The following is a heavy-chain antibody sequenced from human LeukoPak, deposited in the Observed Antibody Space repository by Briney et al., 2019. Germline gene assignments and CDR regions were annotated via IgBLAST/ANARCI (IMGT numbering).Heavy chain of an antibody. CDR3: VKDQMVAYSSSPDTSDY. Sequence: PGGSLRLSCAASGFIFSSYGMYWVRQAPGKGLEWLAVISYDGSNSYYADSVKGRFTISRDNSKNTLYLQMSSLRAEDTAVYYCVKDQMVAYSSSPDTSDYWGQGTLVTVSS. CDR1: GFIFSSYG. V-gene: IGHV3-30*02. J-gene: IGHJ4*02. CDR2: ISYDGSNS. D-gene: IGHD6-6*01.